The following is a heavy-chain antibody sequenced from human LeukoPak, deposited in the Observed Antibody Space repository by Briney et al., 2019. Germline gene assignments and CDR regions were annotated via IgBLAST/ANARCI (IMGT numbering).Heavy chain of an antibody. D-gene: IGHD5-12*01. CDR1: GFTLRSYD. V-gene: IGHV3-23*01. CDR2: TSCRWVNL. CDR3: AKEYRGYDFDY. Sequence: GGSLRPSCAVSGFTLRSYDMSWVRQAPGKGLEGVAATSCRWVNLLYADFVRGRFTISRDHSQNTLYLKMDRLRAEDTALYYCAKEYRGYDFDYWGQGTLVTVS. J-gene: IGHJ4*02.